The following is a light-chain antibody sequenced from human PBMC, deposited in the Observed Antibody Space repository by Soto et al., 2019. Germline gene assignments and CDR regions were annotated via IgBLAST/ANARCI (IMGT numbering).Light chain of an antibody. V-gene: IGKV3-20*01. CDR3: QQYGSSPRT. Sequence: EILLTQSPATLSLSPGERATLSCRASQSVSSSYLAWYQQKPGQAPRLLIYGASSRATGIPDRFSGSGSGTDLSLTISRLEPEDFAVYYCQQYGSSPRTFGQGTKVEIK. CDR1: QSVSSSY. CDR2: GAS. J-gene: IGKJ1*01.